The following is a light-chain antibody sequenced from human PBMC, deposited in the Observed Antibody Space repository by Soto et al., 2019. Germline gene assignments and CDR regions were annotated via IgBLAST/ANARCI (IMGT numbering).Light chain of an antibody. CDR2: GAS. V-gene: IGKV1-39*01. Sequence: DIQMTQSPSSLSASVGDRVTISCRANQSINTYLNWYQQKPGKAPKLLIYGASSLQSGVPSRFSGSGSGTDFTLTISSLETEDFAVYYCQQRSDWPPTFGQGTKVDIK. J-gene: IGKJ1*01. CDR3: QQRSDWPPT. CDR1: QSINTY.